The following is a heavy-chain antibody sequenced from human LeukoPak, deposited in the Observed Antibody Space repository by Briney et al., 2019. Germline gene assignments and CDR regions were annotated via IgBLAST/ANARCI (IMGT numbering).Heavy chain of an antibody. Sequence: GGSLRLSCAAPGFTVSRNYMSWVRQAPGKGLEWVSVIYSGGSTYYADSVKGRFTISRDNSKNTLYLQMNSLRAEDTAVYYCARETYYYGMDVWGQGTTVTVSS. V-gene: IGHV3-53*01. CDR3: ARETYYYGMDV. CDR1: GFTVSRNY. CDR2: IYSGGST. J-gene: IGHJ6*02.